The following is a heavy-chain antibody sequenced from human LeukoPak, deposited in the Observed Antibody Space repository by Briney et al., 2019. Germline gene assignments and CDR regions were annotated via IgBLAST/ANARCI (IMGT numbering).Heavy chain of an antibody. V-gene: IGHV3-48*01. CDR2: TSSSGDTI. CDR3: ARGSPYYYDISGYIDY. J-gene: IGHJ4*02. CDR1: GFTLSSYS. D-gene: IGHD3-22*01. Sequence: GGSLRLSCAASGFTLSSYSMNWVRHAPGKGPQPLSYTSSSGDTIYYADSVKGRFTISRDNAKNSLLLQMNSLRVEDTAVYYCARGSPYYYDISGYIDYWGQGTLVTVSS.